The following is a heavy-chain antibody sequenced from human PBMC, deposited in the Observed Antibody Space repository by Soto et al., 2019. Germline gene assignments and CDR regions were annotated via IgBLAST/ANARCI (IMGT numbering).Heavy chain of an antibody. CDR2: IFYSGRS. D-gene: IGHD3-22*01. J-gene: IGHJ4*02. CDR3: ARFLYYYDSRGSDY. CDR1: GGSISSYY. V-gene: IGHV4-59*08. Sequence: PSETMSLTCTVSGGSISSYYWGWIRQHPGEGLEWIANIFYSGRSYYNPSLKSRVTVSIDTSKNQFSLKLRSVTAADTAVYFCARFLYYYDSRGSDYWAQGTLVTVSS.